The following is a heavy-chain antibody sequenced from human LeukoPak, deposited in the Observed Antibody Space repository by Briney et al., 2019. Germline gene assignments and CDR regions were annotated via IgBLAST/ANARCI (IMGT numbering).Heavy chain of an antibody. CDR1: GYTFTSYD. CDR2: MNPNSGNT. Sequence: ASVKVSCKASGYTFTSYDINWVRQATGHGLEWMGWMNPNSGNTGYAQKFQGRVTMTRNTSISTAYMELSSLRSEDTAVYDCARGLRDSSGREDFQDWGQGTLVTVSS. D-gene: IGHD3-22*01. J-gene: IGHJ1*01. V-gene: IGHV1-8*01. CDR3: ARGLRDSSGREDFQD.